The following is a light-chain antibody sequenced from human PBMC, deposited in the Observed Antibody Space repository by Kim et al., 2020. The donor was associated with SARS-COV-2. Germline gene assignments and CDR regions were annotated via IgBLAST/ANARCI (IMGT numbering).Light chain of an antibody. V-gene: IGLV2-11*03. CDR2: DVS. Sequence: GQSVAIACTGTSSDVGAYDYVSWYQQHPDKAPQRMSYDVSERPTGVPDRCSGSKSGNTASLTISGLQANEEADYYCCSYAGRYTYVFGTGTKVTVL. CDR3: CSYAGRYTYV. CDR1: SSDVGAYDY. J-gene: IGLJ1*01.